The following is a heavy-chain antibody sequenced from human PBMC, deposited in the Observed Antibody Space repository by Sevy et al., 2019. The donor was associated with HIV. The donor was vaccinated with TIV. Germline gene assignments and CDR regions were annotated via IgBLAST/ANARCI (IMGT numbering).Heavy chain of an antibody. CDR3: AGDPPARGGDDSLNWFAP. Sequence: SETLSLTCTVSGGSISAYHWSWIRQPPGKGLEWIGYIHYTGSTKYNPTLESRVTISVDTSKNQFSLKLSSVTAADTAVYYCAGDPPARGGDDSLNWFAPWGQGTLVTVSS. CDR1: GGSISAYH. V-gene: IGHV4-59*01. J-gene: IGHJ5*02. D-gene: IGHD5-12*01. CDR2: IHYTGST.